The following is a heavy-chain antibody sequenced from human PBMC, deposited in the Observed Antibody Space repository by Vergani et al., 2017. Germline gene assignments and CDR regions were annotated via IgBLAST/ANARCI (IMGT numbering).Heavy chain of an antibody. CDR2: IYHSGST. V-gene: IGHV4-4*03. J-gene: IGHJ3*01. CDR3: AREEVGATTHAFDV. CDR1: GGPLSSSDC. D-gene: IGHD1-26*01. Sequence: QVQLQESGPGLLKPPGTLSLTCAVSGGPLSSSDCWSWVRQPPGKGLEWIGEIYHSGSTNYNPSLKSRVTISVDKSKNQFSLKPSSVTAADTAVYYCAREEVGATTHAFDVWGQGTMVTVSS.